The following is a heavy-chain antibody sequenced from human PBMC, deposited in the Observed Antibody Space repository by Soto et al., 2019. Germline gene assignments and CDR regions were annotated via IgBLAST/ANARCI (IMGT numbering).Heavy chain of an antibody. Sequence: EVQLVESGGGLVQPGGSLRLSCAASGFTVSSNYMSWVRQAPGKGLEWVSVIYSGGSTYYADSVKGRVTISRDNSKNTLYLQMNSLRAEDTAVDYCARARVVSDFQHWGQGTLVTVSS. V-gene: IGHV3-66*01. CDR1: GFTVSSNY. J-gene: IGHJ1*01. CDR2: IYSGGST. D-gene: IGHD3-3*01. CDR3: ARARVVSDFQH.